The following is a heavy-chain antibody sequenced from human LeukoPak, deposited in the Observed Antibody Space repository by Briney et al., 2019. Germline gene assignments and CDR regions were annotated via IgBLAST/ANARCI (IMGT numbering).Heavy chain of an antibody. D-gene: IGHD5-18*01. CDR2: IKSKTDGGTT. Sequence: GGSLRLSCAASGFTFSNAWMSWVRQAPGKGLEWVGRIKSKTDGGTTDYAAPVKGRFTISRDDSKNTLYLQTNSLKTEDTAVYYCTTDVVDTALDYWGQGTLVTVSS. CDR1: GFTFSNAW. J-gene: IGHJ4*02. CDR3: TTDVVDTALDY. V-gene: IGHV3-15*01.